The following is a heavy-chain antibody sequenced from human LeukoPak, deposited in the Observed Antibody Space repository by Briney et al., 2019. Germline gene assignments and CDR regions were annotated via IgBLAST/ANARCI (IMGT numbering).Heavy chain of an antibody. Sequence: SETLSLTCSVSDGSMKSYHWSWIRQPAGKGLEWIGRIYTSGSTNYNPSLKSRVTILVDTSKNQFSLRLSSVTAADTAVYYCARGSWIDSGLKPFDYWGQGTLVTVSS. V-gene: IGHV4-4*07. CDR1: DGSMKSYH. CDR3: ARGSWIDSGLKPFDY. J-gene: IGHJ4*02. CDR2: IYTSGST. D-gene: IGHD3-22*01.